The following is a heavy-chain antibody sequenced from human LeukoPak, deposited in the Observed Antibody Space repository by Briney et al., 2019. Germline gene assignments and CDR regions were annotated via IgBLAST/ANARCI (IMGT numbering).Heavy chain of an antibody. V-gene: IGHV1-2*02. CDR1: GYTFTGYY. D-gene: IGHD2-8*01. CDR2: INPNSGGT. J-gene: IGHJ4*02. Sequence: GASVKVSCKASGYTFTGYYMHWVRRAPGQGLEWMGWINPNSGGTNYAQKFQGRVTMTRDTSISTAYMELSRLRSDDTAVYYCARGYCTNGVCYTAFDYWGQGTLVTVSS. CDR3: ARGYCTNGVCYTAFDY.